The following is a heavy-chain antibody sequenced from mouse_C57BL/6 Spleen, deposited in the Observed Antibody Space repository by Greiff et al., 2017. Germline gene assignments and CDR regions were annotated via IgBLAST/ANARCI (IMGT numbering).Heavy chain of an antibody. CDR2: ISDGGSYT. J-gene: IGHJ2*01. CDR1: GFTFSSYA. V-gene: IGHV5-4*03. D-gene: IGHD2-5*01. CDR3: ARGPSYSNVFFDY. Sequence: DVMLVESGGGLVKPGGSLKLSCAASGFTFSSYAMSWVRQTPEKRLEWVATISDGGSYTYYPDNVKGRFTIFRDNAKNNLYLQMSHLKSEDTAMYYCARGPSYSNVFFDYWGQGTTLTVSS.